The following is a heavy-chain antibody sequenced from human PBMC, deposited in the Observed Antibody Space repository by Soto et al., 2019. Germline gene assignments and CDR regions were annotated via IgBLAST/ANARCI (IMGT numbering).Heavy chain of an antibody. J-gene: IGHJ4*02. CDR3: ARHTETYYYDSSGHNEGYFDY. D-gene: IGHD3-22*01. Sequence: QLQLQESGPGLVKPSETLSLTCTVSGGSISSSSYYWGWIRQPPGKGLEWIGSIYYSGSTYYNPSLKSRVTISVDTSKNQFSLKLSSVTAADTAVYYCARHTETYYYDSSGHNEGYFDYWGQGTLVTVSS. CDR1: GGSISSSSYY. V-gene: IGHV4-39*01. CDR2: IYYSGST.